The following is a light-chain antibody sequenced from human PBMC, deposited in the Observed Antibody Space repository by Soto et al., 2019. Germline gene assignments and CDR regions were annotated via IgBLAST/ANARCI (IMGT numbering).Light chain of an antibody. CDR1: QTGDNS. CDR3: QHYNYWPYT. J-gene: IGKJ2*01. CDR2: DAS. V-gene: IGKV3-15*01. Sequence: IELTQSPDTLSLSPGERGNLXCRASQTGDNSLVWLQRKPGQAPRLLIYDASTRANGGPARFSGSGSVTDFTRTISSLQSEDFAAYYCQHYNYWPYTFGQGTKVDIK.